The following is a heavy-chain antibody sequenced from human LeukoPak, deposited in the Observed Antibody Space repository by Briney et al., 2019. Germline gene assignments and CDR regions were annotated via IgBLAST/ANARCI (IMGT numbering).Heavy chain of an antibody. Sequence: VASVKVSCKASGYTFTSYAMHWVRQAPGQRLEWMGWINAGNGNTKYSQKFQGRVTITRDTSASTAYMELSSLRSEDTAVYYCARLTSGSSSDLYYYYGMDVWGQGTTVTVSS. J-gene: IGHJ6*02. CDR3: ARLTSGSSSDLYYYYGMDV. CDR1: GYTFTSYA. CDR2: INAGNGNT. D-gene: IGHD1-26*01. V-gene: IGHV1-3*01.